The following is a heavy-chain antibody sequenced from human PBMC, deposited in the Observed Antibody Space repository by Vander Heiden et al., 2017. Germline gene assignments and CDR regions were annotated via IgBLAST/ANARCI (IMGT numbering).Heavy chain of an antibody. CDR1: GFTFSGFG. Sequence: EVQLVESGGGLVQPGESLKLSCAASGFTFSGFGMHWVRQAAGKGLEWVGRIRIKTNSYATVYGASVKGRFTISRDDSKNTAYLQMNSLKTEDTAVYYCAKWSCSGGHCYLDQWGQGTQVTVSS. CDR2: IRIKTNSYAT. V-gene: IGHV3-73*02. J-gene: IGHJ4*02. D-gene: IGHD2-15*01. CDR3: AKWSCSGGHCYLDQ.